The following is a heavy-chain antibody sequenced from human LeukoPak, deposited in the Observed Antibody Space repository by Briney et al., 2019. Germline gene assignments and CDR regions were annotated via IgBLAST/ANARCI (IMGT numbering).Heavy chain of an antibody. Sequence: PGGSLRLSCAASGFTFSSYWMSWVRQAPGKGLEWVANIKQDGSEKYYVDSVKGRFTISRDNAKNSLYLQMSSLRAEDTAVYYCARDSITIFGVVISLLDYWGQGTLVTVSS. D-gene: IGHD3-3*01. V-gene: IGHV3-7*01. J-gene: IGHJ4*02. CDR2: IKQDGSEK. CDR3: ARDSITIFGVVISLLDY. CDR1: GFTFSSYW.